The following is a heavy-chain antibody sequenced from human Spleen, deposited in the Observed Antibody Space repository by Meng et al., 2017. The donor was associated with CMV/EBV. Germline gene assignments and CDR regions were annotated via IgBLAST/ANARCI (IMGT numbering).Heavy chain of an antibody. J-gene: IGHJ4*02. Sequence: VYGGSFSCSFLTWVRQPPGQGLELIGESSHGGITNYNPSLKSRVTISVDTSKNQFSLKLISVTAADTAVYYCARGGRYSDYGKMDYWGQGTLVTVSS. CDR1: GGSFSCSF. V-gene: IGHV4-34*01. D-gene: IGHD4-11*01. CDR3: ARGGRYSDYGKMDY. CDR2: SSHGGIT.